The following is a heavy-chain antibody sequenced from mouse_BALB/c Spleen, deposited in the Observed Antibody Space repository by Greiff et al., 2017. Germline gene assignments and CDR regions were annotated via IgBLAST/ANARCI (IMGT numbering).Heavy chain of an antibody. J-gene: IGHJ4*01. D-gene: IGHD1-1*01. CDR1: GYTFTDYN. CDR2: INPNNGGT. V-gene: IGHV1-18*01. CDR3: ARGDYYGSSPLYYAMDY. Sequence: VQLQQSGPELVKPGASVKIPCKASGYTFTDYNMDWVKQSHGKILEWIGDINPNNGGTIYNQKFKGKATLTVDKSSSTAYMELRSLTSEDTAVYYCARGDYYGSSPLYYAMDYWGQGTSVTVSS.